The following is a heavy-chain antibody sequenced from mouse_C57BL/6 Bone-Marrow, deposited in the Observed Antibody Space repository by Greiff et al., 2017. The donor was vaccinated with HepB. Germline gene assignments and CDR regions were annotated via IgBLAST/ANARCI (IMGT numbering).Heavy chain of an antibody. Sequence: QVQLQQSGAELAKPGASVKLSCKASGYTFTSYWMHWVNQRPGQGLEWIGYINPSSGYTKYNQKFKDKATLTADKSSNTADMQLSSLTYEDSAVYYCASITTVVAPYAMDYWGQGTSVTVSS. D-gene: IGHD1-1*01. J-gene: IGHJ4*01. V-gene: IGHV1-7*01. CDR1: GYTFTSYW. CDR3: ASITTVVAPYAMDY. CDR2: INPSSGYT.